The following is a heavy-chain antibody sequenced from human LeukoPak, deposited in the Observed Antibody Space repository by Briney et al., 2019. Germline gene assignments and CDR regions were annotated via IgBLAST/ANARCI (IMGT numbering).Heavy chain of an antibody. V-gene: IGHV1-18*01. CDR1: GYIFTAYG. CDR2: ISAYNGDT. Sequence: ASVKVSCKGSGYIFTAYGISWVRHAPGQGLEWMGWISAYNGDTKYAQKFQGRVTMTTETSTSTAYMELRSLRSDDTAVYYCAREGYYDVLTGYPGDYWGQGTLVTVSS. J-gene: IGHJ4*02. CDR3: AREGYYDVLTGYPGDY. D-gene: IGHD3-9*01.